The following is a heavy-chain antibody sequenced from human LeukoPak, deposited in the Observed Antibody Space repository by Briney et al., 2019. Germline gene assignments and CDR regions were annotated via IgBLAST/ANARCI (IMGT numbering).Heavy chain of an antibody. Sequence: SVKVSCKASGGTFSSYAISWVRQAPGQGLEWMGGIIPIFGTANYAQKFQGRVTITADESTSTAYMELSSLRSEDTAVYYCARDVGGSGTSYYYYMDVWGKGTTVTVSS. J-gene: IGHJ6*03. CDR3: ARDVGGSGTSYYYYMDV. V-gene: IGHV1-69*13. D-gene: IGHD3-10*01. CDR2: IIPIFGTA. CDR1: GGTFSSYA.